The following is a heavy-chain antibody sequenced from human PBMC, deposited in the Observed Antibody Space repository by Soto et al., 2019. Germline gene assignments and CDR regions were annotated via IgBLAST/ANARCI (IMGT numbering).Heavy chain of an antibody. CDR2: INQDGGEK. J-gene: IGHJ6*04. CDR1: GFSFNMYW. CDR3: VRDQLSLPADDFYYGVDV. Sequence: EVQLVESGGGSVQPGESLRLSCVASGFSFNMYWMSWIRQAPGKGLEWVARINQDGGEKYYVDSVKGRFNVSRDNAKNLLHLQFHRVSADDAGIYYCVRDQLSLPADDFYYGVDVWGKGTTVTVAS. V-gene: IGHV3-7*03.